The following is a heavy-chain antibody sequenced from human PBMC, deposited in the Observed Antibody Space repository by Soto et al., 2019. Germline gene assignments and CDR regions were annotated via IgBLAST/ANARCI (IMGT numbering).Heavy chain of an antibody. J-gene: IGHJ4*02. CDR2: INPNSGGT. CDR3: ARESTAWYYYDSSGYHTPDFDY. Sequence: ASVKVSCKASGYTFTGYYMHWVRQAPGQGLEWMGWINPNSGGTNYAQKFQGWVTMTRDTSISTAYMELSRLRSDDTAVYYCARESTAWYYYDSSGYHTPDFDYWGQGTLVTVSS. CDR1: GYTFTGYY. D-gene: IGHD3-22*01. V-gene: IGHV1-2*04.